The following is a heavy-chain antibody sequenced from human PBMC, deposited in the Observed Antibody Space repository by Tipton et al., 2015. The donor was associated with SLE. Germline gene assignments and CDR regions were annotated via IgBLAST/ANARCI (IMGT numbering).Heavy chain of an antibody. D-gene: IGHD4-17*01. CDR1: GYRFSDHY. CDR3: ARDDGFNGDYYFDN. J-gene: IGHJ4*02. CDR2: INPKRGGT. V-gene: IGHV1-2*02. Sequence: QLVQFGAEVKKPGASVKVSCKASGYRFSDHYIHWVRQAPGQGLEWMGWINPKRGGTSYAQNYQDRLSMTRDSSLNTVYMELSGLKSDDTAVYYCARDDGFNGDYYFDNWGQGTLVSVSS.